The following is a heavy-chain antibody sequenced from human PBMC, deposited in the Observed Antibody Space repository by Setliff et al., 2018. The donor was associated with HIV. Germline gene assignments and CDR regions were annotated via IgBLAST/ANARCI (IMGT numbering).Heavy chain of an antibody. CDR2: IKSEADGGTE. CDR1: GFTFHNNA. CDR3: TTAGLGSLDFDY. J-gene: IGHJ4*02. Sequence: GGSLRLSCIASGFTFHNNALTWVRQAPGKGLEWIGRIKSEADGGTEESAAFLKGRFPNSRDDSKNTLSLQMNSLKVEDTALYYCTTAGLGSLDFDYWGQGTRVTVSS. V-gene: IGHV3-15*01. D-gene: IGHD1-1*01.